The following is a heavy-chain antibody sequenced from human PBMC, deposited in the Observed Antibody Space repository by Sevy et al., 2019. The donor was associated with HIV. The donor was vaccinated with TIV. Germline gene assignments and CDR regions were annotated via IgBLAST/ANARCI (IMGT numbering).Heavy chain of an antibody. Sequence: GGSLRLSCAASGFTFSSYVMSWVRQAPGKGLEWVSAIDGKGRSTHYADSVKGRFTISRDNSKNTLYLQMNSLRAEDTAVYYCAKTVNSGGGVVPAANYYYYGMDVWGQGTTVTVSS. J-gene: IGHJ6*02. CDR2: IDGKGRST. CDR1: GFTFSSYV. D-gene: IGHD2-2*01. CDR3: AKTVNSGGGVVPAANYYYYGMDV. V-gene: IGHV3-23*01.